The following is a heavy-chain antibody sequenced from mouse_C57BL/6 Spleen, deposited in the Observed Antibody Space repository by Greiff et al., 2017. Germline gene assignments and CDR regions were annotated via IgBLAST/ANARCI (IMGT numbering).Heavy chain of an antibody. CDR2: ISNGGGST. D-gene: IGHD1-1*01. Sequence: EVQLVESGGGLVQPGGSLKLSCAASGFTFSDYYMYWVRQTPEKRLEWVAYISNGGGSTYYPDTVKGRFTISRDNAKNTLYLQMSRLKSEDTAMYYCARQYHGSSSMDYWGQGTSVTVSS. CDR3: ARQYHGSSSMDY. CDR1: GFTFSDYY. V-gene: IGHV5-12*01. J-gene: IGHJ4*01.